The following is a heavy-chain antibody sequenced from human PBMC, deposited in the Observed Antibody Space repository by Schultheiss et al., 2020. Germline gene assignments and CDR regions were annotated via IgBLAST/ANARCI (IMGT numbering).Heavy chain of an antibody. V-gene: IGHV4-59*01. CDR1: GGSISSYY. Sequence: SETLSLTCTVSGGSISSYYWSWIRQPPGKGLEWIWYIYYSGSTNYNPSLKSRVTISVDTSKNQFSLKLSSVTAADTAVYYCAREFGYSYGQDYYYYYGMDVWGQGTTVTVSS. CDR2: IYYSGST. J-gene: IGHJ6*02. CDR3: AREFGYSYGQDYYYYYGMDV. D-gene: IGHD5-18*01.